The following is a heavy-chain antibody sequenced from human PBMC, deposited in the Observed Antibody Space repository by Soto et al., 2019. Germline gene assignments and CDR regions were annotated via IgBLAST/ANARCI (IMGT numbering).Heavy chain of an antibody. Sequence: QVQLVESGGGVVQPGRSLRLSCAASGFTFSSYGMHWVRQAPGKGLEWVAVISYDGSNKYYADSVKGQFTISRDNAKNTLYLQRSGLRAEDTAVYYCAKRGVAGTEYFDYWGQGTLVTVSS. D-gene: IGHD6-19*01. CDR1: GFTFSSYG. J-gene: IGHJ4*02. CDR3: AKRGVAGTEYFDY. V-gene: IGHV3-30*18. CDR2: ISYDGSNK.